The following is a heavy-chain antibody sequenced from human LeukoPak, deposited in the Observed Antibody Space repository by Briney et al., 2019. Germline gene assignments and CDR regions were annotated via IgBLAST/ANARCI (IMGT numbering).Heavy chain of an antibody. CDR2: IWFDGNNK. CDR1: GFTFSSYG. J-gene: IGHJ3*02. V-gene: IGHV3-33*06. Sequence: GSLRLSCAASGFTFSSYGMHWVRQAPGKGLEWGAVIWFDGNNKYYTDSVKGRFTISRDNSKNTLYLQMNSLRAEDTAIYYCAKDLSPYYYDSSGHYIPHDAFDIWGRGTMVTVSS. D-gene: IGHD3-22*01. CDR3: AKDLSPYYYDSSGHYIPHDAFDI.